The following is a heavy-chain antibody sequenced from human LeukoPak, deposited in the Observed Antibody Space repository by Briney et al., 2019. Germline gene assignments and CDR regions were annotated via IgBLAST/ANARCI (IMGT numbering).Heavy chain of an antibody. D-gene: IGHD3-9*01. J-gene: IGHJ4*02. CDR1: GFTFSRYG. CDR2: ISYDASNK. V-gene: IGHV3-30*03. Sequence: GGSLRLSCAASGFTFSRYGMHWVRQTPGKGLEWVAVISYDASNKYYADSVKGRFTISRDNSKNTLYLQMNSLRSEDTAVYYCATRSLLGITISHTFDYWGQGTLVTVSS. CDR3: ATRSLLGITISHTFDY.